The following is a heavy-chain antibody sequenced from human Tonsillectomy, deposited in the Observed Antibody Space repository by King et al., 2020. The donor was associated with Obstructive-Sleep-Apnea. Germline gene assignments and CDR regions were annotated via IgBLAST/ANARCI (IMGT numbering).Heavy chain of an antibody. Sequence: QLQESGPGLVKPSETLSLTCTVSGGSISSDYWSWIRQPPGKGLEWIGYINYSGGTDYNPSLKTRLTISLDTSKTQFSLRLTSVTAADTAVYYCARHKTGSYSSGWAPSWFDPWGQGTLVTVSS. V-gene: IGHV4-59*08. CDR3: ARHKTGSYSSGWAPSWFDP. CDR1: GGSISSDY. J-gene: IGHJ5*02. D-gene: IGHD6-19*01. CDR2: INYSGGT.